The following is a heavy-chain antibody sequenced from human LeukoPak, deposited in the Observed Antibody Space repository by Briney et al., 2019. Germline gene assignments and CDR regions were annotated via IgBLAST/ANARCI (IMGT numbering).Heavy chain of an antibody. Sequence: SETLSLTCAVYGGSFSGYYWSWIRQPPGKGLEWIGEINHSGSTNYHPSLKSRVTISVETSKNQFSLKLSSVTAADTAVYYCAGVMGATYYDFWSGYPYDAFDIWGQGTMVTVSS. CDR1: GGSFSGYY. CDR2: INHSGST. J-gene: IGHJ3*02. D-gene: IGHD3-3*01. V-gene: IGHV4-34*01. CDR3: AGVMGATYYDFWSGYPYDAFDI.